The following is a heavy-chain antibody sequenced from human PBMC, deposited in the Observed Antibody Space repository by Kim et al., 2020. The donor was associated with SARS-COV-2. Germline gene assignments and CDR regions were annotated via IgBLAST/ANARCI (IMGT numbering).Heavy chain of an antibody. CDR2: IYDTGNT. Sequence: SETLSLTCNVSGVSISSNYWSWIRQAPGKGLEWIGYIYDTGNTKYNPSLKRRVTISADTSKNQFSLRLTSVTAADTAVYYCAKRDYDADGYYYFDFWC. V-gene: IGHV4-59*13. CDR3: AKRDYDADGYYYFDF. CDR1: GVSISSNY. J-gene: IGHJ4*01. D-gene: IGHD3-22*01.